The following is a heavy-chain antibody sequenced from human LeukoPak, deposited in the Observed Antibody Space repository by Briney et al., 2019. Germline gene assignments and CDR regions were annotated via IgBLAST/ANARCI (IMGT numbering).Heavy chain of an antibody. CDR1: GHTFTSYD. V-gene: IGHV1-8*01. D-gene: IGHD6-13*01. CDR3: ARGYWQQPPLFQH. Sequence: ASVKVSCKASGHTFTSYDINWVRQATGQGLEWMGWMNPNSGNTGYAQKFQGRVTMARNTSISTAYMELSSLRSEDTAVYYCARGYWQQPPLFQHWGQGTLVTVSS. J-gene: IGHJ1*01. CDR2: MNPNSGNT.